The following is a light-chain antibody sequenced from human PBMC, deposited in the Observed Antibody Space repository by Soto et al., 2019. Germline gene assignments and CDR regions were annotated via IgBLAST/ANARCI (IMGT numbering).Light chain of an antibody. Sequence: IVLTQSQATLSVSPWERATLFCRASQNINSDLAWYVQKPGQAPRRVIYGASTWGTGIPDRFSGSGSGTEFTLTISSLQSEDSAVYYCQQYHSWPAFGQGTKVDIK. CDR2: GAS. V-gene: IGKV3-15*01. CDR3: QQYHSWPA. J-gene: IGKJ1*01. CDR1: QNINSD.